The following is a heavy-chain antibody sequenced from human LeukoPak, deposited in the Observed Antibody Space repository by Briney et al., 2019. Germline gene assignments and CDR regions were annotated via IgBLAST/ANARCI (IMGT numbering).Heavy chain of an antibody. CDR1: GGSISGYH. J-gene: IGHJ4*02. Sequence: PSETLSLTYTVSGGSISGYHWSWIRQPPGKALEWIGYIYYTGKTNYNSSLKSRVTISVDTSKNQFSLKLSSVTAADTAVYYCARRSYGFISFDYWGQGTLVTVSS. CDR3: ARRSYGFISFDY. CDR2: IYYTGKT. D-gene: IGHD5-18*01. V-gene: IGHV4-59*08.